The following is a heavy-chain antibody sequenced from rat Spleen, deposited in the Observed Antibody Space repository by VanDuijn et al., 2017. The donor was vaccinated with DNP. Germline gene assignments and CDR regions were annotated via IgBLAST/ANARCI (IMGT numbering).Heavy chain of an antibody. D-gene: IGHD1-10*01. J-gene: IGHJ4*01. CDR1: GFAFTDFN. V-gene: IGHV5-7*01. CDR2: ISYDGNST. Sequence: EVQLVESGGGLVQPGRSLKLSCAASGFAFTDFNMAWVRQAPKKGLEWVAIISYDGNSTKSRDSVKGRFTVSRDEAKNILYLQMDSLRSEDTATYYCTRLTTTSHYYAMDAWGQGTSVTVSS. CDR3: TRLTTTSHYYAMDA.